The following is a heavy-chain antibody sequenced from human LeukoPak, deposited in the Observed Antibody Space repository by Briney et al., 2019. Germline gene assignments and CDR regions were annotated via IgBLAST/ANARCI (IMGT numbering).Heavy chain of an antibody. CDR1: GYTFKNYD. V-gene: IGHV1-8*02. D-gene: IGHD5-24*01. J-gene: IGHJ4*02. CDR2: MDPNSGNT. Sequence: ASVKVSCXASGYTFKNYDINWVRQATGQGLEWMGWMDPNSGNTGFAQKFQDRVSMTRDTSINTAYMELTSLRSGDTAVYYCARATPGGLHGYSFDYWGQGNVVTVYS. CDR3: ARATPGGLHGYSFDY.